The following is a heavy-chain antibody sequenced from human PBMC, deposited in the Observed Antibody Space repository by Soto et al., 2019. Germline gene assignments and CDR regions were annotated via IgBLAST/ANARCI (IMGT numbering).Heavy chain of an antibody. Sequence: SETLSLTCAVSGGSISSGGYSWSWIRQPPGKGLEWIGYIYHSGSTYYNSSLKSRVTISVDRSKNQFSLKLSSVTAADTAVYSGVTALRCRENWFFD. J-gene: IGHJ2*01. D-gene: IGHD3-10*01. CDR2: IYHSGST. V-gene: IGHV4-30-2*01. CDR3: VTALRCRENWFFD. CDR1: GGSISSGGYS.